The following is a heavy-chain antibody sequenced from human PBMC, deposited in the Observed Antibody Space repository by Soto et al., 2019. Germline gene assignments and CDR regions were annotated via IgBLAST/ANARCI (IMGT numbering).Heavy chain of an antibody. CDR1: GFTFSSYG. CDR3: ARDDFLTAGDAFDI. V-gene: IGHV3-33*01. CDR2: IWYDGSNK. D-gene: IGHD7-27*01. Sequence: GGSLRLSCAASGFTFSSYGTHWVRQAPGKGLEWVAVIWYDGSNKYYADSVKGRFTISRDNSKNTLYLQMNSLRAEDTAVYYCARDDFLTAGDAFDIWGQGTMVTVSS. J-gene: IGHJ3*02.